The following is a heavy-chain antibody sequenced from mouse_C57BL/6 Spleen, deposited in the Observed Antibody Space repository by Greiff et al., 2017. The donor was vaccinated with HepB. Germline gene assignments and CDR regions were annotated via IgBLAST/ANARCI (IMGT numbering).Heavy chain of an antibody. D-gene: IGHD1-1*01. CDR3: ARSGITTGRYYFDY. J-gene: IGHJ2*01. CDR2: IYPGDGDT. CDR1: GYAFSSSW. V-gene: IGHV1-82*01. Sequence: VQLQQSGPELVKPGASVKISCKASGYAFSSSWMNWVKQRPGKGLEWIGRIYPGDGDTNYNGKFKGKATLTADKSSSTAYMQLSSLTSEDSAVYFCARSGITTGRYYFDYWGQGTTLTVSS.